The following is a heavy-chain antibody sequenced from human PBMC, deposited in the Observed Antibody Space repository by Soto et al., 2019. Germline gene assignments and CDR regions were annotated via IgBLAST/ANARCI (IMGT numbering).Heavy chain of an antibody. V-gene: IGHV1-18*01. Sequence: QDQLVQSGVEVKKPGASVKVSCKASGYSFTNYGITWVRQAPGQGFEWMGWISAYNGNTNYAQKFQGRVTLTTDASTNTAYLELRSLRSDDTAVYYCARDRGVAPPVAGNTHYYYYMDVWGKGTTVTVSS. D-gene: IGHD6-19*01. CDR3: ARDRGVAPPVAGNTHYYYYMDV. CDR2: ISAYNGNT. CDR1: GYSFTNYG. J-gene: IGHJ6*03.